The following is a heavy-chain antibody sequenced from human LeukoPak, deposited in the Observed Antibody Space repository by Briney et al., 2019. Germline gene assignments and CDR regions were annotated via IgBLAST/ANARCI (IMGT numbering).Heavy chain of an antibody. CDR2: LSGSAGGT. Sequence: GGSLRLSCGVSGITLNNYAMSWVRQAPGKGLEWVAGLSGSAGGTTYADSVKGRFTISRDNSKNTLFLQMDRLRAEDTAVYFCAKRGVVVRVFLVGFHREAYYFDSWGQGAQVTVSS. V-gene: IGHV3-23*01. CDR1: GITLNNYA. CDR3: AKRGVVVRVFLVGFHREAYYFDS. D-gene: IGHD3-16*02. J-gene: IGHJ4*02.